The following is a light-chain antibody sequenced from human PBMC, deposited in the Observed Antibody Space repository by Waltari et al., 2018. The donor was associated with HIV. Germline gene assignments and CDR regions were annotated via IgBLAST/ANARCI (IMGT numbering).Light chain of an antibody. J-gene: IGKJ4*01. Sequence: DIVMTQSPESLPVSLGERASINCKSSQSLLYTSNNKNFLAWYQQKPGQPPKRLIYWAFTRESGVPDRFSGSGSGTDFTLTISGLQADDVAIYYCQQYYTTPLTFGGGTKVEI. CDR1: QSLLYTSNNKNF. CDR3: QQYYTTPLT. CDR2: WAF. V-gene: IGKV4-1*01.